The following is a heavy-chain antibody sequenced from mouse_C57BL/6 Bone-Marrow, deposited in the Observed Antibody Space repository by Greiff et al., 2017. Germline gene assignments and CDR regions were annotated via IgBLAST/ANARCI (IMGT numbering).Heavy chain of an antibody. Sequence: QVQLQQSGAELVMPGASVKLSCKASGYTFTSYWMHWVKQRPGQGLEWIGEIDPSDSYTNYNQKFKGKSTLTVDKSSSTAYMQLSSLTSEDSAVYYCARAYYSNYVDFDYWGQGTTLTVSS. CDR2: IDPSDSYT. CDR3: ARAYYSNYVDFDY. J-gene: IGHJ2*01. D-gene: IGHD2-5*01. CDR1: GYTFTSYW. V-gene: IGHV1-69*01.